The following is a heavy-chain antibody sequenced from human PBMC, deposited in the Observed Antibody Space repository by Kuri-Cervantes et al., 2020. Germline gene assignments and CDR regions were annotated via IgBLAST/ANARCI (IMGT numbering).Heavy chain of an antibody. CDR3: AREYSGSYSRYYGMDV. J-gene: IGHJ6*02. CDR1: GYTFTGYY. V-gene: IGHV1-2*02. D-gene: IGHD1-26*01. Sequence: ASVKDSCKASGYTFTGYYMHWVRQAPGQGLEWMGWINPNSGGTNYAQKFQGRVTMTRDTSISTAYMELSRLRSVDTAVYYCAREYSGSYSRYYGMDVWGQGTTVTVSS. CDR2: INPNSGGT.